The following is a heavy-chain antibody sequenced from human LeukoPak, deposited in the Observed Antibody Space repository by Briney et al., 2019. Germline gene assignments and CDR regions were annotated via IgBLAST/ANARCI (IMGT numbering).Heavy chain of an antibody. CDR2: ISYDGSNK. D-gene: IGHD5-12*01. CDR1: GFTFSSYA. J-gene: IGHJ4*02. CDR3: ASNPAGYSGYVSD. V-gene: IGHV3-30*04. Sequence: GGSLRLSCAASGFTFSSYAMHWVRQAPGKGLEWVAVISYDGSNKYYADSVKGRFTISRDNSKNTLYLQMNSLRAEDTAVYYCASNPAGYSGYVSDWGQGTLVTVSS.